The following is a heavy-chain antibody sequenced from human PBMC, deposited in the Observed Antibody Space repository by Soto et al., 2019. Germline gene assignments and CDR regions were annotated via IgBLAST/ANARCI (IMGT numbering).Heavy chain of an antibody. CDR2: ISSTTNYI. V-gene: IGHV3-21*06. J-gene: IGHJ4*02. Sequence: PGGSLRLSCAASGFTFARYSMNWVRQAPGKGLEWVSSISSTTNYIYYGDSMKGRFTISRDNAKNSLYLEMNSLRAEDTAVYYCARESEDLTSNFDYWGQGTLVTVSS. CDR3: ARESEDLTSNFDY. CDR1: GFTFARYS.